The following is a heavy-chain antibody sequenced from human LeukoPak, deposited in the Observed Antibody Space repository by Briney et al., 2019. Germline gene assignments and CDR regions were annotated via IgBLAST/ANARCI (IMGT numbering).Heavy chain of an antibody. D-gene: IGHD3/OR15-3a*01. J-gene: IGHJ4*02. V-gene: IGHV4-39*01. CDR1: GVSISISNSY. Sequence: SETLSLTCTVSGVSISISNSYWGWIRQPPGKGLQWIGSIYYSGNTYYNASLNSQVSISIGTSKNLFSLRITSVTAADKAVYYCARQTGSGLFILPGGQGTLVTVSS. CDR2: IYYSGNT. CDR3: ARQTGSGLFILP.